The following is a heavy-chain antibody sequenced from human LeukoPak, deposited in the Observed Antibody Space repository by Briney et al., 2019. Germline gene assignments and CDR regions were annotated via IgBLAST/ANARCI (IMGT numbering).Heavy chain of an antibody. J-gene: IGHJ5*02. CDR2: INHSGST. CDR3: ARGSSYFDWLFFRSNWFDP. CDR1: GGSFSGYY. Sequence: PSETLSLTCAVYGGSFSGYYWSWIRQPPGKGLEWTGEINHSGSTNYNPSLKSRVTISVDTSKNQFSLKLSSVTAADTAVYYCARGSSYFDWLFFRSNWFDPWGQGTLVTVSS. V-gene: IGHV4-34*01. D-gene: IGHD3-9*01.